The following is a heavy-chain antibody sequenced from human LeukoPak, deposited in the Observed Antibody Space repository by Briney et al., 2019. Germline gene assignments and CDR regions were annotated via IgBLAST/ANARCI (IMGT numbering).Heavy chain of an antibody. J-gene: IGHJ4*02. V-gene: IGHV4-39*07. CDR1: GGSISSSSYY. CDR3: ARAESSSWVDH. CDR2: IYYSGST. Sequence: PSETLSLTCTVSGGSISSSSYYWGWIRQPPGKGLEWIGSIYYSGSTYYNPSLKSRVTISVDTSKNQFSLKLSSVTATDTAVYYCARAESSSWVDHWGQGTLVTVSS. D-gene: IGHD6-13*01.